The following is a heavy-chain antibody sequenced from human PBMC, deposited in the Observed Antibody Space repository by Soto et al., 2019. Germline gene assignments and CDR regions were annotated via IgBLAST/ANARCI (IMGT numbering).Heavy chain of an antibody. Sequence: ASVKVSCKASGYTFTSYGISWVRQAPGQGLEWMGWISTFHGNTNYAQKFQGSVTMTTDTSTSTAYMELRSLTSDDTAIYYCAIDTYDTTGYPLDYWGPGTLVTVSS. CDR3: AIDTYDTTGYPLDY. D-gene: IGHD3-22*01. V-gene: IGHV1-18*04. CDR2: ISTFHGNT. CDR1: GYTFTSYG. J-gene: IGHJ4*02.